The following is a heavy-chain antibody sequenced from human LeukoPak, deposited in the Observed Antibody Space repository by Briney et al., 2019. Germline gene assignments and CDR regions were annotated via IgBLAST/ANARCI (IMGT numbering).Heavy chain of an antibody. J-gene: IGHJ4*02. D-gene: IGHD5-18*01. Sequence: SETLSLTCTVSGGSISSYYRSWLRQPPGKGLEWLGYISDSGSTNYNSSLKSRVTISVDTSRNQFSLELSSVTAADTAVYYCARQRGYSYGASLDYWGQGTLVTVSS. CDR1: GGSISSYY. CDR3: ARQRGYSYGASLDY. V-gene: IGHV4-59*08. CDR2: ISDSGST.